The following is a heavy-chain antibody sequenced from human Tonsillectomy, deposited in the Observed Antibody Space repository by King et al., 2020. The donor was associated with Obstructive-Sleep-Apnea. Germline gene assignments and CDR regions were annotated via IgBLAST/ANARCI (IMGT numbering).Heavy chain of an antibody. CDR3: VRHSIAHCGPDCYTFDI. CDR2: TSISGSG. Sequence: QLQESGPGLVKPSETLSLMCNVSGGSMRSHYWSWIRQPPGKGLGWIGYTSISGSGKYNPSLRSRGSMSVDTSKNQFSLKLTPVTAEDTAVYYCVRHSIAHCGPDCYTFDIWGQGTMVTVSS. CDR1: GGSMRSHY. D-gene: IGHD2-21*02. V-gene: IGHV4-59*08. J-gene: IGHJ3*02.